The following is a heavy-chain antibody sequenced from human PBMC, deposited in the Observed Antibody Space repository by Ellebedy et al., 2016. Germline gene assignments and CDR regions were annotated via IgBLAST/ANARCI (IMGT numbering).Heavy chain of an antibody. CDR1: GFTFDDYA. D-gene: IGHD3-10*01. Sequence: GGSLRLXXAASGFTFDDYAMHWVRQAPGKGLEWVSLISWDGGSTYYADSVKGRFTISRDNSKNSLYLQMNSLRAEDTALYYCAKAEHYYGSGSYYDYWGQGTLVTVSS. CDR3: AKAEHYYGSGSYYDY. CDR2: ISWDGGST. V-gene: IGHV3-43D*03. J-gene: IGHJ4*02.